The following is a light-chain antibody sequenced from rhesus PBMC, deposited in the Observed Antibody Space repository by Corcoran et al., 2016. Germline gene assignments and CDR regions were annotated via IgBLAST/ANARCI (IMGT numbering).Light chain of an antibody. Sequence: DIQMTQSPSSLSASVGDRVTITCRASQGISNWLAWYQQKPGKAPKLLIYRASNLETGVQSRFSGSGSWTGFTLTISSLQPEEIATYYCQQHDNFPLTFGGGTKVEIK. V-gene: IGKV1-69*01. CDR2: RAS. CDR1: QGISNW. CDR3: QQHDNFPLT. J-gene: IGKJ4*01.